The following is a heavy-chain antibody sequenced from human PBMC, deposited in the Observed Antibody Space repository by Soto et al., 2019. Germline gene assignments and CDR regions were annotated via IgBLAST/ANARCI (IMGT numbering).Heavy chain of an antibody. D-gene: IGHD4-17*01. J-gene: IGHJ6*02. CDR3: VRQGIDYLHGLVDV. Sequence: QVQLQQSGPRLVKPSETLSLTCTVSSGPDRSHNWGWIRQPPGRGLEWIGYVYYTGDTAYNPSLSGRGTISAATSTNDISLTLNSVSAADTAVYYCVRQGIDYLHGLVDVWGQGTTVSVSS. CDR1: SGPDRSHN. CDR2: VYYTGDT. V-gene: IGHV4-59*08.